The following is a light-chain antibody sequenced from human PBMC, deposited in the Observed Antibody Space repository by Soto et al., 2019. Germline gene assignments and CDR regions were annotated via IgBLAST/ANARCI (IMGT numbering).Light chain of an antibody. CDR3: QQYGSSPFT. CDR1: QSVSSSY. Sequence: EIVLTRSPATLSLSPGEGATLSCGASQSVSSSYLAWYQQKPGLAPRLLMYDASSRATGISDRLSGSGSGTDFTLTISRLEPEDFAVYYCQQYGSSPFTFGPGTQVDIK. J-gene: IGKJ3*01. V-gene: IGKV3D-20*01. CDR2: DAS.